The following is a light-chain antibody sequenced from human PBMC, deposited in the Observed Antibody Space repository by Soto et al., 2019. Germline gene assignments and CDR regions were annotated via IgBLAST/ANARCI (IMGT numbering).Light chain of an antibody. V-gene: IGKV3-15*01. CDR1: QSVSSK. Sequence: EIVMTQSPATLSVSPGERATLSCRASQSVSSKLAWYQQRPGQAPRLLIYSASTRATGIPARFSGSGSGTDFTLTISSLEPEDSAVYYCQQRHMWPITFGQGTRLEI. CDR3: QQRHMWPIT. CDR2: SAS. J-gene: IGKJ5*01.